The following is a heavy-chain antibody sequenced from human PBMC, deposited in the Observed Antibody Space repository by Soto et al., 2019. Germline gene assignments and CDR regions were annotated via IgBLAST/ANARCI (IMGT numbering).Heavy chain of an antibody. CDR2: TSAYKGNT. D-gene: IGHD6-19*01. CDR3: ARRQWLVGGYYYGMDV. V-gene: IGHV1-18*01. J-gene: IGHJ6*02. Sequence: QVQVVQSGAEVKKPGASVKVSCKASGYTFTSYGISWVRQAPGQGLEWMGWTSAYKGNTNYAQKLQGRVTMTTDTSTSTAYMELRSLRSDDTAVYYCARRQWLVGGYYYGMDVWGQGTTVTVSS. CDR1: GYTFTSYG.